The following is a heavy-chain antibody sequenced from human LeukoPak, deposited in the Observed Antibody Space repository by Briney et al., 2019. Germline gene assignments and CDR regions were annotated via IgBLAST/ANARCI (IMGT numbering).Heavy chain of an antibody. V-gene: IGHV4-31*03. Sequence: SETLSLTCTVSGGSISSGDYYWSWIRQHPGKGLEWIGYIYYSGSTYYNPSLKSRFTISVDTSKNQFSLKLSSVTAADTAVYYCARRYGSGRDDGFDMWGQGTMVTVSS. CDR2: IYYSGST. D-gene: IGHD3-10*01. J-gene: IGHJ3*02. CDR3: ARRYGSGRDDGFDM. CDR1: GGSISSGDYY.